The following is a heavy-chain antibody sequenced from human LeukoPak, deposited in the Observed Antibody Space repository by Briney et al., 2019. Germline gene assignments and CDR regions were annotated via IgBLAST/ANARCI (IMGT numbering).Heavy chain of an antibody. J-gene: IGHJ4*02. D-gene: IGHD5/OR15-5a*01. V-gene: IGHV3-9*01. Sequence: PGGSLRLSCAASGFTFDDYAMHWVRQAPGKGLEWVSGISWNSGSIAYADSVKGRFTISRDNAKNSLYLQMNSLRAEDTALYYCAKDFGRSVYDRPFDYWGQGTLVTVSS. CDR2: ISWNSGSI. CDR1: GFTFDDYA. CDR3: AKDFGRSVYDRPFDY.